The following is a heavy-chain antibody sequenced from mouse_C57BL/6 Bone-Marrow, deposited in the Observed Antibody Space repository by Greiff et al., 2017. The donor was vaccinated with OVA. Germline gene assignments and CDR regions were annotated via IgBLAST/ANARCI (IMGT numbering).Heavy chain of an antibody. CDR2: IWSGGST. J-gene: IGHJ4*01. CDR1: GFSLTSYG. D-gene: IGHD1-1*01. CDR3: ASYYYGSPYYAMDY. V-gene: IGHV2-2*01. Sequence: QVQLQQSGPDLVQPSQSLSITCTVSGFSLTSYGVHWVRQSPGKGLEWLGVIWSGGSTDYNAAFISRLSISKDNSKSQVFFKMNSLQADDTAIYYCASYYYGSPYYAMDYWGQGTSVTVSS.